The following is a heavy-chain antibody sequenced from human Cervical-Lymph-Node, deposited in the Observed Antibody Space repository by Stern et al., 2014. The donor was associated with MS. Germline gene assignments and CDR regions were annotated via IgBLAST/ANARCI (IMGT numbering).Heavy chain of an antibody. CDR1: GFSFGTSW. CDR2: IRQDGYDK. D-gene: IGHD2/OR15-2a*01. CDR3: ARDRRAFLDY. V-gene: IGHV3-7*01. Sequence: EVQLLESGGGLVQPGGSLRLSCVASGFSFGTSWMSWVRQPPGRGLEWVANIRQDGYDKFYVDSVKGRFTISRDNARNSLYLQMNSLTVADTAVYYCARDRRAFLDYWGQRTHVAVSS. J-gene: IGHJ4*02.